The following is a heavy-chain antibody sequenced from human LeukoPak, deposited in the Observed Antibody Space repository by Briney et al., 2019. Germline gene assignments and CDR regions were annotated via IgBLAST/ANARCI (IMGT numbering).Heavy chain of an antibody. Sequence: SETLSLTCTVSGGSISSYYWSWIRQPPGKGLEWIGYIYTSGSTNYNPSLKSRVTISVDTSKNQFSLKLSSVTAADTAVYYCARSGSYSRNAFDIWGQGTMVTVSS. D-gene: IGHD1-26*01. CDR3: ARSGSYSRNAFDI. CDR1: GGSISSYY. V-gene: IGHV4-4*09. CDR2: IYTSGST. J-gene: IGHJ3*02.